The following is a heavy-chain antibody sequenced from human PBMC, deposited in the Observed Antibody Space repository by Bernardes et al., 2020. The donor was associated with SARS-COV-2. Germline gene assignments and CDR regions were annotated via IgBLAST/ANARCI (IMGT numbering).Heavy chain of an antibody. CDR1: GFTFDDYA. CDR2: ISWNSGSI. V-gene: IGHV3-9*01. Sequence: GGSLRLSCAASGFTFDDYAMHWVRQAPGKGLEWVSGISWNSGSIGYADSVKGRFTISRDNAKNSLYLQMNSLRAEDTALYHCAKDNIAGSAMDVWGQGTTVTVSS. J-gene: IGHJ6*02. CDR3: AKDNIAGSAMDV. D-gene: IGHD3-16*02.